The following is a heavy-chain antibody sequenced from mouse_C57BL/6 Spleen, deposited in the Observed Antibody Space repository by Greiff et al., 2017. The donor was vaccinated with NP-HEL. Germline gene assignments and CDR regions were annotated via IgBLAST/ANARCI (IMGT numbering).Heavy chain of an antibody. CDR2: IHPNSGST. Sequence: QVQLQQPGAELVKPGASVKLSCKASGYTFTSYWMHWVKQRPGQGLEWIGMIHPNSGSTNYNEKFKSKATLTVDKSSSTAYMQLSSLTSEDSAVYYCARGLHYYGSPYYFDYWGQGTTLTVSS. J-gene: IGHJ2*01. CDR1: GYTFTSYW. D-gene: IGHD1-1*01. V-gene: IGHV1-64*01. CDR3: ARGLHYYGSPYYFDY.